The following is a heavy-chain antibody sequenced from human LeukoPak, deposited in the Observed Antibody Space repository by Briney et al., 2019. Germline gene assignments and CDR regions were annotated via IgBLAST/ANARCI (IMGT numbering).Heavy chain of an antibody. J-gene: IGHJ3*02. CDR3: ARLVGGVGASRRAFDI. CDR2: IDPSDSYT. CDR1: GYSFTSYW. V-gene: IGHV5-10-1*01. D-gene: IGHD1-26*01. Sequence: GESLMISCKGSGYSFTSYWISWVRQMPGKGLEWMGRIDPSDSYTNYSPSFQGHVTISADKSISTAYLQWSSLKASDTAMYYCARLVGGVGASRRAFDIWGQGTMVTVSS.